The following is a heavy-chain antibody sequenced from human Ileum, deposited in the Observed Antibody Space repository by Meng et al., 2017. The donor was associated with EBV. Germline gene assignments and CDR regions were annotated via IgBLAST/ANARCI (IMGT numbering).Heavy chain of an antibody. CDR1: GYPISSTNW. Sequence: QLQVPGPGQVKPSDTLSLTCGVSGYPISSTNWWGWIRQPPGKGLEWIGHIYYSGTTYNNPSLKSRVTMSIDPSKNQFSLKLSSVTAVDTAVYYCARNSESGSYIDYWGLGTLVTVSS. CDR2: IYYSGTT. V-gene: IGHV4-28*01. J-gene: IGHJ4*02. CDR3: ARNSESGSYIDY. D-gene: IGHD1-26*01.